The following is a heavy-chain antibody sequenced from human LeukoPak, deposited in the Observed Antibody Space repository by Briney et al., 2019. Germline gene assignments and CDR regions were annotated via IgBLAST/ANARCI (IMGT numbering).Heavy chain of an antibody. J-gene: IGHJ6*02. CDR2: IIPIFGTA. Sequence: SVKVSCKASGGTFSSYAISWVRQAPGQGLEWMGGIIPIFGTANYAQKFQGRVTITADESTSTAYMELSSLRSEDTAVYYCARGDDTLTGYPYYYGMDVWGQGTTVTVSS. V-gene: IGHV1-69*13. CDR3: ARGDDTLTGYPYYYGMDV. D-gene: IGHD3-9*01. CDR1: GGTFSSYA.